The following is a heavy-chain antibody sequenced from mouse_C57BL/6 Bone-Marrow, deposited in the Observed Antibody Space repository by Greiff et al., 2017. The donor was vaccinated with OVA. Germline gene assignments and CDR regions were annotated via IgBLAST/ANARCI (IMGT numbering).Heavy chain of an antibody. CDR1: GYTFTSYW. D-gene: IGHD3-2*02. V-gene: IGHV1-52*01. J-gene: IGHJ2*01. CDR3: ASGDSSEVYFDD. CDR2: IDPSDSES. Sequence: QVQLQQPGAELVRPGSSVKLSCKASGYTFTSYWMHWVKQRPIQGLEWIGNIDPSDSESPYNQKFKVKATFTVDKSSTTAYMQLSIMTYEASAVYCGASGDSSEVYFDDWGQGTTLTVSS.